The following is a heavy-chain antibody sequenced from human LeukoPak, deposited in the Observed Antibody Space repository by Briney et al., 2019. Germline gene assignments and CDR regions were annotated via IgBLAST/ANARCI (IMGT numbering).Heavy chain of an antibody. CDR3: ARESYGGNSFLSYYFDY. CDR1: GFTFSSYW. D-gene: IGHD4-23*01. J-gene: IGHJ4*02. Sequence: SGGSLRLSCAASGFTFSSYWMSWVRQAPGKGLEWVANIKQDGSEKYYVDSVKGRFTISRDNAKNSLYLQMNSLRAEDTAVYYCARESYGGNSFLSYYFDYWGQGTLVTVSS. V-gene: IGHV3-7*01. CDR2: IKQDGSEK.